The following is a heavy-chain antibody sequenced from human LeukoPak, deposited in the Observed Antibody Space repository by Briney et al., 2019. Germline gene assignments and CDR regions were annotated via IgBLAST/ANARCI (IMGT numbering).Heavy chain of an antibody. V-gene: IGHV1-69*13. J-gene: IGHJ3*02. CDR3: AVDVEMATTKTDDAFDI. Sequence: SVKVSCKASGGTFSSYAISWVRQAPGQGLEWMGGIIPIFGTANYAQKFQGRVTITAGESTSTAYMELSSLRSEDTAVYYCAVDVEMATTKTDDAFDIWGQGTMVTVSS. D-gene: IGHD5-24*01. CDR1: GGTFSSYA. CDR2: IIPIFGTA.